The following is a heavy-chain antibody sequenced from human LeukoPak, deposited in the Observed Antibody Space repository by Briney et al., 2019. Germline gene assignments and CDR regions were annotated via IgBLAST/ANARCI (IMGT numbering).Heavy chain of an antibody. CDR3: ARANDYGDYIWFDP. V-gene: IGHV4-59*01. J-gene: IGHJ5*02. CDR1: GGSISSYY. CDR2: IYYSGST. D-gene: IGHD4-17*01. Sequence: SETLSLTCTVSGGSISSYYWSWIRQPPGKGLEWIVYIYYSGSTNYNPSLKSRVTISVDTSKNQFSLKLSSVTAADTAVYYCARANDYGDYIWFDPWGQGTLATVSS.